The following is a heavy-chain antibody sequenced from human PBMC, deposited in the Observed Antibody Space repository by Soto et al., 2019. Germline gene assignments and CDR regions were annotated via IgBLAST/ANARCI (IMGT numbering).Heavy chain of an antibody. CDR3: ASSWREYQLRRPTN. CDR1: GGTFSSYA. D-gene: IGHD2-2*01. V-gene: IGHV1-69*01. Sequence: QVPLVQSGAEVKKPGSSVKVSCKASGGTFSSYAISWVRQAPGQGLEWMGGIIPIFGTANYAQKSQGRVTITADESTSTAYMELSSLRSEDTAVYYCASSWREYQLRRPTNWGQGTLVTVSS. CDR2: IIPIFGTA. J-gene: IGHJ4*02.